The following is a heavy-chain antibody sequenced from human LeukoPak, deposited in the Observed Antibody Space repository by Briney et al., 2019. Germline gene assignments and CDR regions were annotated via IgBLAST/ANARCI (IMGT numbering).Heavy chain of an antibody. CDR3: AREDVDITVATSGAFDI. Sequence: RGSLRLSCAASGFTFNEYWMHWVRQAPGRGLVWVSRIIGDGSSTNYADSVKGRFTISRDNAKNTLYLQMNSLRAEDTAVYYCAREDVDITVATSGAFDIWGQGTMVTVSS. CDR1: GFTFNEYW. V-gene: IGHV3-74*01. J-gene: IGHJ3*02. CDR2: IIGDGSST. D-gene: IGHD6-19*01.